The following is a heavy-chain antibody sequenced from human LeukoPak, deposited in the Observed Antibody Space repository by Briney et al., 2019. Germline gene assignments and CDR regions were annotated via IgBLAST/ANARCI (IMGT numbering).Heavy chain of an antibody. CDR2: IKQDGSEK. V-gene: IGHV3-7*03. CDR3: AKGKQWLVPDFDY. Sequence: GGSLRLSCAASGFTFSSYWMSWVRQAPGKGLEWVANIKQDGSEKYYADSVKGRFTISRDNAKNSLYLQMNSLRAEDTALYYCAKGKQWLVPDFDYWGQGTLVTVSS. D-gene: IGHD6-19*01. CDR1: GFTFSSYW. J-gene: IGHJ4*02.